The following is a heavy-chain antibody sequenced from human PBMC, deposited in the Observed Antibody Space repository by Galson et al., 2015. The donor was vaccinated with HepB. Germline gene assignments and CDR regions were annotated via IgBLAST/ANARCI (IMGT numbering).Heavy chain of an antibody. D-gene: IGHD2-2*01. J-gene: IGHJ4*02. CDR3: ARVLFATTPNPHRRCPRGRSTSCYLPHVGPPHY. V-gene: IGHV1-46*01. CDR2: INPSGGST. Sequence: SVKVSCKASGYTFTSYYMHWVRQAPGQGLEWMGIINPSGGSTSYAQKFQGRVTMTRDTSTSTVYMELSSLRSEDTAVYYCARVLFATTPNPHRRCPRGRSTSCYLPHVGPPHYWGQGTLVTVSS. CDR1: GYTFTSYY.